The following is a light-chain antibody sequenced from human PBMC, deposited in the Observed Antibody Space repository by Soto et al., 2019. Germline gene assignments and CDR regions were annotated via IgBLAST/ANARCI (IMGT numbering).Light chain of an antibody. CDR3: HYYGGSPT. Sequence: IQLTQSPSSLSASVGDRVTITCRASQGITSYLAWYQQRPGKAPGLLIYSASTLQSGVPSRFSGSGYGTDFSLTISRLEPEDFAVYYCHYYGGSPTFGGGTKVDIK. V-gene: IGKV1-9*01. J-gene: IGKJ4*01. CDR1: QGITSY. CDR2: SAS.